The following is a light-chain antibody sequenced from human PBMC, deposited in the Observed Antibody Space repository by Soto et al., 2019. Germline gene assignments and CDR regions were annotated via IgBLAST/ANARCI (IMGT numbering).Light chain of an antibody. J-gene: IGKJ2*01. V-gene: IGKV3-15*01. Sequence: EIVMTQSPATLSVSPGERVTLSCRASQSVSSDLAWYQHKPGQAPRLLIYGASTRATGTPARFSGSGSGTEFSLSISSLQSEDFAVYYCLQYTDWPPKQYTFGQGTKLEIK. CDR2: GAS. CDR1: QSVSSD. CDR3: LQYTDWPPKQYT.